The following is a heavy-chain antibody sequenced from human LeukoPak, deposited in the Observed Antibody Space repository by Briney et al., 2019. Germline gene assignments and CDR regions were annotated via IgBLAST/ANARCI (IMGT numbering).Heavy chain of an antibody. CDR2: INPNSGGT. V-gene: IGHV1-2*02. D-gene: IGHD5-12*01. CDR1: GYTFTGYY. J-gene: IGHJ4*02. Sequence: ASVKVSCKASGYTFTGYYMHWVRQAPGQGLEWMGWINPNSGGTNYAQKFQGRVTMTRDTSISTAYMELSRLRSDDTAVYYCARVYPRLAVATSHFDYWGQGTLVTVSS. CDR3: ARVYPRLAVATSHFDY.